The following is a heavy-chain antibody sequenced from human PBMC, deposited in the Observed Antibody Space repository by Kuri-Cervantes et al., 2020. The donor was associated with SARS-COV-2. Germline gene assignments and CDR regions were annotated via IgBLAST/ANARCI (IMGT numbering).Heavy chain of an antibody. CDR2: ISYDGSNK. V-gene: IGHV3-30-3*01. CDR1: GFTFSSHA. Sequence: GESLKISCAASGFTFSSHAMSWIRQAPGKGLEWVAVISYDGSNKYYADSVKGRFTISRDNSKNTLYLQMNSLRAEDTAVYYCARGTGYQLPDGWGWVGYWGQGTLVTVSS. CDR3: ARGTGYQLPDGWGWVGY. D-gene: IGHD2-2*01. J-gene: IGHJ4*02.